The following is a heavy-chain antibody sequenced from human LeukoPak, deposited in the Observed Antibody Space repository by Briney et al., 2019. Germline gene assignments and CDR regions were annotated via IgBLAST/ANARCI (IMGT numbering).Heavy chain of an antibody. CDR1: GGSISSSSYY. CDR3: ARQGRITIFGVASDY. Sequence: PSETLSLTCTVSGGSISSSSYYWGWIRQPPGKGLEWIGSIYYSGSTYYNPSLKSRVTISVDTSKNQFSLKLSSVTAADTAVYYCARQGRITIFGVASDYWGQGTLVTVSS. V-gene: IGHV4-39*01. J-gene: IGHJ4*02. D-gene: IGHD3-3*01. CDR2: IYYSGST.